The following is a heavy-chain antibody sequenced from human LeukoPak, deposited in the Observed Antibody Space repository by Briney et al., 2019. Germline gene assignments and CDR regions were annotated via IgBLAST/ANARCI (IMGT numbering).Heavy chain of an antibody. CDR2: ISSSSSYT. CDR3: ARESAAVGFDY. V-gene: IGHV3-11*05. D-gene: IGHD6-25*01. CDR1: GFTFSDYY. Sequence: GRSLRLSCAASGFTFSDYYMSWIRQAPGKGLEWVSYISSSSSYTNYADSVKGRFTISRDNAKNSLYLQMNSLRAEDTAVYYCARESAAVGFDYWGQGTLVTVSS. J-gene: IGHJ4*02.